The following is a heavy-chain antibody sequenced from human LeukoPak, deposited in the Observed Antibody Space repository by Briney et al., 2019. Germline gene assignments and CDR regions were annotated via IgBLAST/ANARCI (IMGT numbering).Heavy chain of an antibody. Sequence: GGSLRLSCAASGFTFSSYGMHWFRQAPGKGLEWVAVIWYDGSNKYYADSVKGRFTISRDNSKNTLYLQMNSLRAEDTAVYYCARENLFTGGFDYWGQGTLVTVSS. D-gene: IGHD1-14*01. CDR1: GFTFSSYG. CDR2: IWYDGSNK. V-gene: IGHV3-33*01. CDR3: ARENLFTGGFDY. J-gene: IGHJ4*02.